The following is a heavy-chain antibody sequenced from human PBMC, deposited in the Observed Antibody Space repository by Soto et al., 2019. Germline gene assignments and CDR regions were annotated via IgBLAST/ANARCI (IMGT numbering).Heavy chain of an antibody. CDR1: GGTFSSYA. D-gene: IGHD3-10*01. Sequence: QVQLVQSGAEVKKPGSSVKVSCKASGGTFSSYAISWVRQAPGQGLEWMGGIIPIFGTANYAQKFQGRVTITADESTSTAYMELSSLRSEDTAVYYWARVDYYGSGSYYTWFDPWGQGTLVTVSS. CDR2: IIPIFGTA. CDR3: ARVDYYGSGSYYTWFDP. V-gene: IGHV1-69*01. J-gene: IGHJ5*02.